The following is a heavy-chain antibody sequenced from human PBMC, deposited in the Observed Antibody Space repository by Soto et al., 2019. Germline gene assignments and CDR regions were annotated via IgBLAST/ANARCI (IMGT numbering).Heavy chain of an antibody. V-gene: IGHV1-18*01. CDR1: GYTFTRYY. CDR2: VSAYNGNT. CDR3: ARGGQWDFLSDY. Sequence: QVQRVQSGAEVKKPGASVKVSGMASGYTFTRYYINWVRQAPGQGLEWMGWVSAYNGNTHYEQKLQGRVPLTTETSTSTAYMELRSLRSDDTAVYFCARGGQWDFLSDYWGQGTLVTVSS. D-gene: IGHD1-26*01. J-gene: IGHJ4*02.